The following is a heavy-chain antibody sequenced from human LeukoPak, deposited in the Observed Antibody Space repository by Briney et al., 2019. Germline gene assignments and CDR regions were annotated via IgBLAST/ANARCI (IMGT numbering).Heavy chain of an antibody. Sequence: GESLKISCKGSGYTFINYWIGWVRQMPGEGLQWMGIIYPDDSDIRYSPSFQGQVTISADKSIITAYLQWSSLKASDTAMYYCARHGRGSRSPNAFDIWGQGTMVSVSS. J-gene: IGHJ3*02. CDR2: IYPDDSDI. V-gene: IGHV5-51*01. CDR1: GYTFINYW. CDR3: ARHGRGSRSPNAFDI. D-gene: IGHD3-10*01.